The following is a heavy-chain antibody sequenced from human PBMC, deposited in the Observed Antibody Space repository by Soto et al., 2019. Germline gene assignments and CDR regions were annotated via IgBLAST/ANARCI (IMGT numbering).Heavy chain of an antibody. CDR3: AREGYIVLVPAAAVGFDP. CDR2: INPSGGST. CDR1: GYTFTSYY. J-gene: IGHJ5*02. V-gene: IGHV1-46*01. Sequence: ASVKVSCKASGYTFTSYYMHWVRQAPGQGLEWMGIINPSGGSTSYAQKFQGRVTMTRDTSTSTVYMELSSLRSEDTAVYYCAREGYIVLVPAAAVGFDPWGQGTLVTVS. D-gene: IGHD2-2*01.